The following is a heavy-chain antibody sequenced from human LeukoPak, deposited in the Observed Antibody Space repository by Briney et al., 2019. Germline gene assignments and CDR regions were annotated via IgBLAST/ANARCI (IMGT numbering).Heavy chain of an antibody. J-gene: IGHJ3*02. Sequence: PSETLSLTCTVSGGSISSSSYYWSCIRQPPGKGLEWIGYIYHSGSTYYNPSLKSRVTISVDRSKNQFSLKLSSVTAADAAVYYCARDSVPAARDDAFDIWGQGTMVTVSS. D-gene: IGHD2-2*01. CDR1: GGSISSSSYY. V-gene: IGHV4-30-2*01. CDR2: IYHSGST. CDR3: ARDSVPAARDDAFDI.